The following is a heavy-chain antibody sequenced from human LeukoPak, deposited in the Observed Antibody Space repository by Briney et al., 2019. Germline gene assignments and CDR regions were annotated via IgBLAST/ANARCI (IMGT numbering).Heavy chain of an antibody. D-gene: IGHD5-24*01. J-gene: IGHJ4*02. CDR2: IYYSGNT. Sequence: PSETLSLTCTVSGVSISSSNSYWGWIRQPPGKGLGWIGSIYYSGNTYYNASLKSRVTISVDTSKNQFSLKLSSVTAADTAVYYCAREGDGYSKGEHQFDYWGQGTLVTVSS. V-gene: IGHV4-39*07. CDR3: AREGDGYSKGEHQFDY. CDR1: GVSISSSNSY.